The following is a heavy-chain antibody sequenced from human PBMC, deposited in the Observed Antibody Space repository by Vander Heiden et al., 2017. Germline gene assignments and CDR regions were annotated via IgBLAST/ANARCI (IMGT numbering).Heavy chain of an antibody. V-gene: IGHV4-30-4*01. CDR3: ARSGDYYGSGSYGGADNWFDP. J-gene: IGHJ5*02. CDR1: GGSLSSGDYY. Sequence: QVQLQESGPGLVKPSQTLPLTCTVSGGSLSSGDYYWSWIRQPPGKGLEWIGYIYYSGSTYYNPSLKSRVTISVDTSKNQFSLKLSSVTAADTAVYYCARSGDYYGSGSYGGADNWFDPWGQGTLVTVSS. CDR2: IYYSGST. D-gene: IGHD3-10*01.